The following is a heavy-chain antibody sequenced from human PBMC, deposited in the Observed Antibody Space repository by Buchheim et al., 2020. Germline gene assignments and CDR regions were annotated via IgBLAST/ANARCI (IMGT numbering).Heavy chain of an antibody. D-gene: IGHD3-9*01. CDR3: ARGERNYDILTGYYMDAGP. CDR2: MNPNSGNT. J-gene: IGHJ5*02. CDR1: GYTFTSYD. Sequence: QVQLVQSGAEVKKPGASVKVSCKASGYTFTSYDINWVRQATGQGLEWMGWMNPNSGNTGYAQKFQGRVTMTRNTSISTAYMGLSSLRSGDTAVYYCARGERNYDILTGYYMDAGPWGQGTL. V-gene: IGHV1-8*01.